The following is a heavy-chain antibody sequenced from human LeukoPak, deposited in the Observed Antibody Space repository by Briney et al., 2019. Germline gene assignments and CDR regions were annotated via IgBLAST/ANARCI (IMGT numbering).Heavy chain of an antibody. CDR3: AKDGSSSWYYGWFDP. Sequence: PGGSLRLSCAASGFIFSTYGMHWVRQAPGKGLEWVAFIRYDGSNKYYADSVKGRFTISRDNSKNTLYLQMNSLRAEDTAVYYCAKDGSSSWYYGWFDPWGLGTLVTVSS. J-gene: IGHJ5*02. CDR1: GFIFSTYG. V-gene: IGHV3-30*02. CDR2: IRYDGSNK. D-gene: IGHD6-13*01.